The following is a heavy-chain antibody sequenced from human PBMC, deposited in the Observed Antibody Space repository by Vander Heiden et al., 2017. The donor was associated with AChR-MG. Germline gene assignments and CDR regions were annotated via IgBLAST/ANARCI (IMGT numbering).Heavy chain of an antibody. CDR3: AKYLYGYYYYYGMDV. Sequence: EVQLLESGGGLVQPGGSLRLSCAASGFPFSSYAMSWVRQAPGKGLEWVSAISGSGGSTYYADSVKGRFTISRDNSKNTLYLQMNSLRAEDTAVYYCAKYLYGYYYYYGMDVWGQGTTVTVSS. J-gene: IGHJ6*02. V-gene: IGHV3-23*01. CDR1: GFPFSSYA. D-gene: IGHD3-10*01. CDR2: ISGSGGST.